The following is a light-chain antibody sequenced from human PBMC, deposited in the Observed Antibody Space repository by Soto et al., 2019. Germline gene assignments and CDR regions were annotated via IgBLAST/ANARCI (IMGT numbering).Light chain of an antibody. Sequence: EIVLTQSQGTLSLSPGERATLSCRASQSVSSSYLAWYQQKPGQAPRLLIYGASSRATGIPDRFSDSGSGTDFTLTISRLEPEDFAVYYCQQYGSSPRTFGQGTKVEIK. J-gene: IGKJ1*01. CDR3: QQYGSSPRT. CDR1: QSVSSSY. CDR2: GAS. V-gene: IGKV3-20*01.